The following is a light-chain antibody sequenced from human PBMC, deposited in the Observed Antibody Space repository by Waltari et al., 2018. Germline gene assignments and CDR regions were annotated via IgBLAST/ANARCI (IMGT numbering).Light chain of an antibody. CDR1: QSISSD. V-gene: IGKV1-39*01. Sequence: DIQMTQSPSSLSASVGDRVTITCRASQSISSDLNWYQQKPGKAPNLLISAASTLQSGVPSRFSGSGSGTDFTLTISSLQLEDFAIYYCQQSYAIPYTFGQGTKLEIK. J-gene: IGKJ2*01. CDR3: QQSYAIPYT. CDR2: AAS.